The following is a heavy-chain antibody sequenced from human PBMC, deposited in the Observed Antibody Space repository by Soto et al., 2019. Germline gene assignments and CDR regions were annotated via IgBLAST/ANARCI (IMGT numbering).Heavy chain of an antibody. CDR1: GGSFSGYY. CDR2: INHSGST. D-gene: IGHD6-19*01. CDR3: ARVEQWPKYYYYGMDV. V-gene: IGHV4-34*01. J-gene: IGHJ6*02. Sequence: QVQLQQWGAGLLKPSETLSLTCAVYGGSFSGYYWSWIRQPPGKGLEWIGEINHSGSTNYNPSLKSRVTISVDTSKNQFSLKPSSVTAADTAVYYCARVEQWPKYYYYGMDVWGQGTTVTVSS.